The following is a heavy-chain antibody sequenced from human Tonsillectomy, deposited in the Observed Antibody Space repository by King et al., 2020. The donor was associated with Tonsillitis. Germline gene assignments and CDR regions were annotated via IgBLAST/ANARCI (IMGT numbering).Heavy chain of an antibody. D-gene: IGHD5-18*01. CDR1: GFTFDDYA. CDR2: ISWNSGSI. V-gene: IGHV3-9*01. Sequence: VQLVESGGGLVQPGRSLRLSCAASGFTFDDYAMHWVRQAPGKGLEWVSGISWNSGSIGYADSVKGRFTISRDNAKNSLYLQMNSLRAEDTALYYCAKDFYSYGPIFDDWGQGTLVTVSS. CDR3: AKDFYSYGPIFDD. J-gene: IGHJ4*02.